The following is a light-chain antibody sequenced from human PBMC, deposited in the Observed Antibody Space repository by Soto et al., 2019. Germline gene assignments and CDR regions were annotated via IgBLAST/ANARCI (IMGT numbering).Light chain of an antibody. CDR1: RGVSSSY. J-gene: IGKJ1*01. V-gene: IGKV3-20*01. CDR2: GAS. Sequence: EIVLTQSPGTLSLSPGEKATLPCGASRGVSSSYLAWYQQKPGQPPRLFIIGASSRATGIPDRFSGSGSGTDFTLTISRLDPEDFAVYYCQQYVSSQTFGQGTKVEIK. CDR3: QQYVSSQT.